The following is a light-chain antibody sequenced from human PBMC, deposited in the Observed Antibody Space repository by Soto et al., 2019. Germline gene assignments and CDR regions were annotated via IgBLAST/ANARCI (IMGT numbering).Light chain of an antibody. Sequence: LTQSPGTLSASVGDRVTITCRASQVISKYLAWYQQKPGTAPKLLIYLASTLQGGVPSRFSGSGSGTDFSLTISSLQPEDVATYYCQYLNSFPLTFGGGTKVEIK. V-gene: IGKV1-9*01. CDR1: QVISKY. CDR3: QYLNSFPLT. CDR2: LAS. J-gene: IGKJ4*01.